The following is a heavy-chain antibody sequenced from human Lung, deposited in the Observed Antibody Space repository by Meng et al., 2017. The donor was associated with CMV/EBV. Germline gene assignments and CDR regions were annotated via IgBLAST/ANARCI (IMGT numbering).Heavy chain of an antibody. J-gene: IGHJ5*02. CDR3: ERGYCSGGSCPVFDH. V-gene: IGHV1-8*01. CDR1: GYTFTSYD. Sequence: GGEGKTPGASVKVYCKASGYTFTSYDINWVRQATGQGLEWMGWMNPNSGKTGYAQKFQGRVTMTRNTYISTAYMELRSLRSEDTAVYYCERGYCSGGSCPVFDHWGQGTLVTVSS. CDR2: MNPNSGKT. D-gene: IGHD2-15*01.